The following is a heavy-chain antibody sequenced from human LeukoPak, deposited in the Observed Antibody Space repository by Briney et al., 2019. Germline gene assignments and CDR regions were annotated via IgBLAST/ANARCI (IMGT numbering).Heavy chain of an antibody. Sequence: GGSLRLSCAASGFTFSSYGMHWLRQAPGKRLEGVAVIWYDGSNKYYADSVKGRFTISRDNSKNTLYLQMNSLRAEDTAVYYCAKDKYSGSYIHYWGQGTLVTVSS. J-gene: IGHJ4*02. V-gene: IGHV3-33*06. CDR1: GFTFSSYG. CDR3: AKDKYSGSYIHY. D-gene: IGHD1-26*01. CDR2: IWYDGSNK.